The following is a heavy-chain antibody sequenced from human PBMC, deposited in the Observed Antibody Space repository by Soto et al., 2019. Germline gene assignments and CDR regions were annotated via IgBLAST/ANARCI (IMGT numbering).Heavy chain of an antibody. V-gene: IGHV4-31*03. J-gene: IGHJ5*02. CDR3: AREGDYCSCGSCYRWFDP. D-gene: IGHD2-15*01. CDR1: GGSISSGGYY. CDR2: IYYSGST. Sequence: SETLSLTCTVSGGSISSGGYYWSWIRQHPGKGLEWIGYIYYSGSTYYNPSLKTRVTISLDTSKNQFSLKLSSVTAADTAVYYCAREGDYCSCGSCYRWFDPWGQGTLVTVSS.